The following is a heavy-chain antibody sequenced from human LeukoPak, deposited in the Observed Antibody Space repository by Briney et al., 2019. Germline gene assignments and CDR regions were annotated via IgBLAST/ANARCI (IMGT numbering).Heavy chain of an antibody. CDR2: VHYSGGT. J-gene: IGHJ4*02. V-gene: IGHV4-61*01. CDR1: GGSVSSDSCF. D-gene: IGHD1-26*01. Sequence: SETLSLTCSVSGGSVSSDSCFWSWIRQPPGKGLEWIGYVHYSGGTNYNPSLESRVTISADTSKNQFSLKMNSVTAADTAVYYCAGGAGSYGYFDYWGQGTLVTVSS. CDR3: AGGAGSYGYFDY.